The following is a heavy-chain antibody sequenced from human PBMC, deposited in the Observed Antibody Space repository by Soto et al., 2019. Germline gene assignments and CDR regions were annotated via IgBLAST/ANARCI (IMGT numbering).Heavy chain of an antibody. J-gene: IGHJ4*02. CDR2: IKQDGGDQ. Sequence: GGSLRLSCAASGFTFSNYWMSWVRQAPGKWLEWVADIKQDGGDQYYVDSVKGRFSISRDNAKNSLYLQMNSLRAEDTAVYYCARDEAIDYWGQGALVTVSS. CDR3: ARDEAIDY. V-gene: IGHV3-7*03. CDR1: GFTFSNYW.